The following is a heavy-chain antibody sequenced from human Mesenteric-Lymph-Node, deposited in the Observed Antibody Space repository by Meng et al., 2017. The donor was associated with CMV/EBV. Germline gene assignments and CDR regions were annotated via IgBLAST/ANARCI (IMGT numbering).Heavy chain of an antibody. V-gene: IGHV3-23*01. Sequence: GESLKISCADSGFTFSSYAMNWVRQAPGKGLEWVSGISISGGTTYYADFVKGRFTISRDNSKNTLYLQMNSLRADDTAVYYCVKTGWTTDWFDPWGQGTLVTVSS. CDR2: ISISGGTT. CDR3: VKTGWTTDWFDP. J-gene: IGHJ5*02. CDR1: GFTFSSYA. D-gene: IGHD4-17*01.